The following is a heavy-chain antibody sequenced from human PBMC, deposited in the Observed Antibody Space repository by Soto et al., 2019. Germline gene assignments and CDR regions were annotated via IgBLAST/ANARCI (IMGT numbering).Heavy chain of an antibody. J-gene: IGHJ6*02. V-gene: IGHV1-24*01. Sequence: ASVKVSCKVSGYTLTELSMHWVRQAPGKGLEWMGGFDPEDGETIYAQKFQGRVTMTEDTSTDTAYMELSSLRSEDTAVYYCARVTIFGVVTAYYGMDVWGQGTTVTVSS. CDR1: GYTLTELS. D-gene: IGHD3-3*01. CDR2: FDPEDGET. CDR3: ARVTIFGVVTAYYGMDV.